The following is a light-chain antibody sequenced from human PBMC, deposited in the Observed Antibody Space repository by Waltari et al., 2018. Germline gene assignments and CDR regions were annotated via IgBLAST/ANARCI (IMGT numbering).Light chain of an antibody. V-gene: IGLV1-51*02. CDR2: ENN. Sequence: QSVLTQPPSVSAAAGQKVTISCSGSSSNIGNNYVSLYQQVPGTAPKLLIYENNKRPSGIPDRFSGSKSGTSATLGITGLQTGDEADFYCGTWDSSLSVVVFGGGTKLTVL. J-gene: IGLJ2*01. CDR1: SSNIGNNY. CDR3: GTWDSSLSVVV.